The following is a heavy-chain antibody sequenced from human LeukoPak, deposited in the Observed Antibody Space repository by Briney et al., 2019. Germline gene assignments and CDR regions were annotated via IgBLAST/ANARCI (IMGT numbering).Heavy chain of an antibody. D-gene: IGHD2-2*01. V-gene: IGHV1-69*06. CDR3: ARSSTTDPRADYYYYMDV. J-gene: IGHJ6*03. Sequence: ASVKVSCKASGGTFSSYAISWVRQAPAQGLEWMGRIIPIFGTANYAQKFQGRVTITADKSTSTAYMELSSLRSEDTAVYYCARSSTTDPRADYYYYMDVWGKGTTVTVSS. CDR1: GGTFSSYA. CDR2: IIPIFGTA.